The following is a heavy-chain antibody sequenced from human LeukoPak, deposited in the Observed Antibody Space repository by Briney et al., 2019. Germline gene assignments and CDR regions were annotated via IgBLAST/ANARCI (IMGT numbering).Heavy chain of an antibody. CDR1: GGSISSSSYY. CDR3: AREVSRWPYYFDY. Sequence: SETLSLTCTVSGGSISSSSYYWGWIRQPPGKGLEWIGSIYYSGSTYYNPSLKSRVTISVDTSKNQFSLKLSSVTAADTAVYYCAREVSRWPYYFDYWGQGTLVAVSP. V-gene: IGHV4-39*02. CDR2: IYYSGST. D-gene: IGHD4-23*01. J-gene: IGHJ4*02.